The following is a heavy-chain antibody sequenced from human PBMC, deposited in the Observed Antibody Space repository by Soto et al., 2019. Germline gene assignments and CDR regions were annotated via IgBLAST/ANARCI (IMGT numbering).Heavy chain of an antibody. CDR3: SAGMPVDY. CDR1: GFNFTYAW. V-gene: IGHV3-15*07. J-gene: IGHJ4*02. D-gene: IGHD2-2*01. CDR2: IKDKTDGGTA. Sequence: ESGGGLVKPGGSLRLSCAASGFNFTYAWMNWVRQAPGKGLEWVGRIKDKTDGGTADYAAPVKGRFAISRDDSKNTLYLQMNSLKIEDSAVYYCSAGMPVDYWGLGTLVTVSS.